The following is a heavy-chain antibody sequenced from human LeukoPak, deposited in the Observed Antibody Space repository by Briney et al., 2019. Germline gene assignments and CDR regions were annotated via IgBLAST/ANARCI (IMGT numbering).Heavy chain of an antibody. Sequence: ASVKVSCKASGYTFTSYDINWVRQATGQGLEWMGWMNPNSGNTGCAQKFQGRVTMTRNTSISTAYMELSSLRSEDTAVYYCARGGAPAAADRGDYWGQGTLVTVSS. J-gene: IGHJ4*02. CDR2: MNPNSGNT. CDR3: ARGGAPAAADRGDY. CDR1: GYTFTSYD. D-gene: IGHD6-13*01. V-gene: IGHV1-8*01.